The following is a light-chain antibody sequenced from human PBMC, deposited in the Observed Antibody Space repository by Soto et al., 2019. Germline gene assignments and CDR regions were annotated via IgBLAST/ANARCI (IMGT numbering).Light chain of an antibody. J-gene: IGLJ1*01. CDR2: DVT. Sequence: QSVLTQPASVSGSPGQPITISCTGTSSDVGGYNYVSWYQQHAGKAPKLMIYDVTYRPSGVSNRFSGSKSGNTASLTISGLQAEDEADYYCSSYTTSSTLVFGTGTQVTVL. CDR1: SSDVGGYNY. CDR3: SSYTTSSTLV. V-gene: IGLV2-14*01.